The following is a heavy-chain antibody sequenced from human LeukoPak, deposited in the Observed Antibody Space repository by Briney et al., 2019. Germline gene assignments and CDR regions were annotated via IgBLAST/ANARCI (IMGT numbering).Heavy chain of an antibody. D-gene: IGHD2-2*01. CDR3: ARALERYCSSTSCHDAFDI. CDR2: IIPIFGTA. CDR1: GGTFSSYA. V-gene: IGHV1-69*05. Sequence: GASVKVSCKASGGTFSSYAISWVRQAPGQGLEWMGGIIPIFGTANYAQKFQGRVTITTDEPTSTAYMELSSLRSEDTAVYYCARALERYCSSTSCHDAFDIWGQGTMVTVSS. J-gene: IGHJ3*02.